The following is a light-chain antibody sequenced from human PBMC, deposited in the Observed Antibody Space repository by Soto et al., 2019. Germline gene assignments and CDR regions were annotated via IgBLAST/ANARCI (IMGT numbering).Light chain of an antibody. CDR3: HHYET. J-gene: IGKJ1*01. V-gene: IGKV3-20*01. CDR2: GAS. Sequence: EIVLTQSPGTLSLSPGDRATLSCRASQSVSRSYLGWYKQKPGQAPRLLMYGASIRAAGVPDRFSGSGSGTEFTLTLSRLEPEDFTVYYCHHYETCXQGTKVDIK. CDR1: QSVSRSY.